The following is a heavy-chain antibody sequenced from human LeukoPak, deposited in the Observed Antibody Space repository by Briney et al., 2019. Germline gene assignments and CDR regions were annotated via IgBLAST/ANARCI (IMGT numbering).Heavy chain of an antibody. CDR2: IIPIFGTA. CDR3: ARGLAGTPYYFDY. V-gene: IGHV1-69*06. CDR1: GGTFSSYA. D-gene: IGHD6-13*01. Sequence: SVKVSCKASGGTFSSYAISWVRQAPGQGLEWMGGIIPIFGTANYAQKFQGRVTITADKSTSTAYMELSSLRSEDTAVYYCARGLAGTPYYFDYWGQGTLVTVSS. J-gene: IGHJ4*02.